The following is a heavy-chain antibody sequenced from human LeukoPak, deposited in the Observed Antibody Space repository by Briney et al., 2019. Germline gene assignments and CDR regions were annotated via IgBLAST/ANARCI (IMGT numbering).Heavy chain of an antibody. CDR2: IKSKTDGGTT. CDR3: TRPEYYGSGSYYDY. CDR1: GVTFSNAW. J-gene: IGHJ4*02. D-gene: IGHD3-10*01. V-gene: IGHV3-15*01. Sequence: GGSLRLSCAASGVTFSNAWMSWVRHPPGKGMEWVGRIKSKTDGGTTDYAAPVKGRFTISRDDSKNTLYLQMNSLKTEDTAVYYCTRPEYYGSGSYYDYWGQGTLVTVSS.